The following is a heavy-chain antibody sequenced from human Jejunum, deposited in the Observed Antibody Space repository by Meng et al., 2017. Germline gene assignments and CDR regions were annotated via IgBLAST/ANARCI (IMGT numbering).Heavy chain of an antibody. J-gene: IGHJ4*02. CDR1: GGSSSGYY. CDR3: ARGHDRINLWLPVF. Sequence: SETLSLTCVVYGGSSSGYYLSWLRQSPGKGLEWIGQINHSGTISYNPSLKSRVTISVDTSNNQFALKLSSVTAADTAVYYCARGHDRINLWLPVFWGQGTLVTVSS. V-gene: IGHV4-34*01. CDR2: INHSGTI. D-gene: IGHD3-10*01.